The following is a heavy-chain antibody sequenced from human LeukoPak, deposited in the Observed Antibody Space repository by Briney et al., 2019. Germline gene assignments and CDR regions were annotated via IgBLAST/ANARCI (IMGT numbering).Heavy chain of an antibody. V-gene: IGHV3-23*01. CDR1: GFTVSSYA. CDR3: AKDRVVVVAATLDY. CDR2: ISGSGGST. Sequence: GGSLRLSCAASGFTVSSYAMSWVRQAPGKGLEWVSAISGSGGSTYYADSVKGRFTISRDNSKNTLYLQMNSLRAEDTAVYYCAKDRVVVVAATLDYWGQGTLVTVSS. J-gene: IGHJ4*02. D-gene: IGHD2-15*01.